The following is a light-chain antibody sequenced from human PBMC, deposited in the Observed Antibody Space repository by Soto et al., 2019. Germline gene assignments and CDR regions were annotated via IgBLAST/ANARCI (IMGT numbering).Light chain of an antibody. CDR2: ENN. Sequence: QSVLTQPPSVSEAPGQRVTISCTGSSSNIGAGYEAHWYQQVPGTAPKLLIYENNNRPSGVPDRFSGSKSGTSASLAITGLQAEDEAEYYGQSYDSSLSGYVFGTGTKDTVL. J-gene: IGLJ1*01. CDR1: SSNIGAGYE. V-gene: IGLV1-40*01. CDR3: QSYDSSLSGYV.